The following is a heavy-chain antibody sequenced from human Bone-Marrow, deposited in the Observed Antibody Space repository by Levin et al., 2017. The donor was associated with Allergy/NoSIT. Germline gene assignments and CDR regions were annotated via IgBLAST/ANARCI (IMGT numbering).Heavy chain of an antibody. D-gene: IGHD4-11*01. Sequence: GESLKISCKLYANTLARYWIAWVRQRPGKGLEWMGIIYPADSDTRYSPSFQGQVTISADKSITTAYLEWSSLKASDTAMYFCARQPESSKDAFDVWGQGTMVTVS. J-gene: IGHJ3*01. CDR1: ANTLARYW. CDR2: IYPADSDT. V-gene: IGHV5-51*01. CDR3: ARQPESSKDAFDV.